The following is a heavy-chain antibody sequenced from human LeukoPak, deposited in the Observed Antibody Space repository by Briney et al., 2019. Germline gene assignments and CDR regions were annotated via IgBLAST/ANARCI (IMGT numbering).Heavy chain of an antibody. CDR1: GDSVSSNSAA. CDR3: ARDLDSFEY. V-gene: IGHV6-1*01. Sequence: SQTLSLTCAISGDSVSSNSAAWTWMRQSPSRGLEWLGRTYYRSRWYNDYAVSVQSRITINPDTSKNQFSLQLNSVTPEDTAVCYCARDLDSFEYWGQGTLVTVSS. CDR2: TYYRSRWYN. J-gene: IGHJ4*02.